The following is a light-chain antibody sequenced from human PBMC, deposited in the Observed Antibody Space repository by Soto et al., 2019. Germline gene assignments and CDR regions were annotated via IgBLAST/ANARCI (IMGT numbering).Light chain of an antibody. CDR1: PGISSC. Sequence: DIPLTQCPSSVSVSFGDRVTITCGASPGISSCLAWYQKKTGKSPNLLIYAASSLQSGVPSRFSGSESGTDFNLTISSLQTEDCAIYVGQQANSFPITFGQGTRLEIK. V-gene: IGKV1-12*01. J-gene: IGKJ5*01. CDR2: AAS. CDR3: QQANSFPIT.